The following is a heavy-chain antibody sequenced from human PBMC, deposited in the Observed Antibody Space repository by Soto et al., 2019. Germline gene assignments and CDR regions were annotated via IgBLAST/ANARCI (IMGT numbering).Heavy chain of an antibody. V-gene: IGHV1-8*01. Sequence: ASVKVSCKASGYTLTGYDINWVREAGGHGLEWMGWMDPKSGYTDYAQKFQGRVTMTRNTSISTAYMELSSLRAEDTAVYYCARGRGWRDNWGQGTLVTVSS. CDR2: MDPKSGYT. CDR1: GYTLTGYD. D-gene: IGHD6-19*01. CDR3: ARGRGWRDN. J-gene: IGHJ4*02.